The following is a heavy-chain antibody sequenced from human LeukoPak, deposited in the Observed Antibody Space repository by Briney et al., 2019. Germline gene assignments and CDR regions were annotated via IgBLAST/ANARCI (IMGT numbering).Heavy chain of an antibody. CDR2: ISGSGGST. Sequence: GRSLRLSCAASGFTFSSYAMSWVRQAPGKGLEWVSAISGSGGSTYYADSVKGRFTISRDNSKNTLYLQMNSLRAEDTAVYYCAKFSYGDYGFDYWGQGTLVTDSS. J-gene: IGHJ4*02. CDR3: AKFSYGDYGFDY. V-gene: IGHV3-23*01. D-gene: IGHD4-17*01. CDR1: GFTFSSYA.